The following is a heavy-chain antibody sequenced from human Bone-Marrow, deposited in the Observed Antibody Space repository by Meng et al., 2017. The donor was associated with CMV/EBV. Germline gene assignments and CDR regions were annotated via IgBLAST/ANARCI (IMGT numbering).Heavy chain of an antibody. D-gene: IGHD2-2*01. Sequence: ASVKVSCKASGYTFTSYYMHWVRQAPGQGIEWMGIINPSGGSTSYAQKFQGRVTMTRDTSTSTVYMELSSLRSEDTAVYYCAREYQLRSWSYYGMYVWGQRITVIVSS. J-gene: IGHJ6*02. CDR1: GYTFTSYY. CDR2: INPSGGST. CDR3: AREYQLRSWSYYGMYV. V-gene: IGHV1-46*01.